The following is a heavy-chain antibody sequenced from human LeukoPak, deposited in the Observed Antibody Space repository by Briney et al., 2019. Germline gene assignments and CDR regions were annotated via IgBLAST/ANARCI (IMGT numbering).Heavy chain of an antibody. D-gene: IGHD6-19*01. Sequence: GGSLRLSCAASGFTFSSYSMSWVRQAPGKGLEWVSSISSSSSYIYYADSVKGRFTISRDKAKNSLYLQMNSLRAEDTAVYYYASLESSSGWYGRYFDYRGQGTLVTVSS. CDR2: ISSSSSYI. J-gene: IGHJ4*02. V-gene: IGHV3-21*01. CDR3: ASLESSSGWYGRYFDY. CDR1: GFTFSSYS.